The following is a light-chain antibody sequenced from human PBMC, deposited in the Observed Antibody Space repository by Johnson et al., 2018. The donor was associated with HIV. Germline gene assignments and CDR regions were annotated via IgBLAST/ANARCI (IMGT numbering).Light chain of an antibody. CDR2: DNN. V-gene: IGLV1-51*01. J-gene: IGLJ1*01. Sequence: QSVLTQPPSVSAAPGQKVTISCSGSSYNNGNNYVSWYQQLPGTAPKLLIYDNNKRPSGIPDRFSGSKSGTAANLGITGLQTGDEADFYCGTWDSSLNVFVFGTGTKVTVL. CDR1: SYNNGNNY. CDR3: GTWDSSLNVFV.